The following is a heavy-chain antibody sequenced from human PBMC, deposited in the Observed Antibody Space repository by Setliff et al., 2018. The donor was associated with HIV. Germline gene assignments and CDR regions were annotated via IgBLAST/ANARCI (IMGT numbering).Heavy chain of an antibody. V-gene: IGHV4-39*01. D-gene: IGHD3-10*01. CDR1: VAPITNSNSY. CDR2: VYQSGIT. CDR3: ARHLSPYDSGSQEPNWFDP. Sequence: TLSLTCTVYVAPITNSNSYWGWIPQPPGKRLEWLGSVYQSGITSYNPSLKSRVTISLDTSRRQLSLRLTSVTAADTAVYYCARHLSPYDSGSQEPNWFDPWGQGTLVTVSS. J-gene: IGHJ5*02.